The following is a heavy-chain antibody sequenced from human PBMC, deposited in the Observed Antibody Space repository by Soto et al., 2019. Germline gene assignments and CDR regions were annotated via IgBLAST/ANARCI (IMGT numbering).Heavy chain of an antibody. CDR2: IYYSGST. CDR1: GGSISPDY. J-gene: IGHJ5*01. CDR3: ARSPLRNLNWFYS. Sequence: NPSETLSLTCTVSGGSISPDYWGWIRQPPGKGLEWIAYIYYSGSTNYNPSLRSRVTMSVDMSKNQFSLELSSLTTADTAVYYCARSPLRNLNWFYSWGQGTLVTVSS. V-gene: IGHV4-59*01.